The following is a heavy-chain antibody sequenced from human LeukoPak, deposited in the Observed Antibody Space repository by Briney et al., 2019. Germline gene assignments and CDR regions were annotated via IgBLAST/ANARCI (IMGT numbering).Heavy chain of an antibody. D-gene: IGHD3-22*01. J-gene: IGHJ4*02. CDR1: GFTFDDYA. CDR3: ARDINYYDSSGYYKDY. CDR2: ISWNSGII. V-gene: IGHV3-9*01. Sequence: TGGSLRLSCAASGFTFDDYAMHWVRQAPGKGLEWVSGISWNSGIIDYADSVKGRFTISRDNAKNTLYLQMNSLRAEDTAVYYCARDINYYDSSGYYKDYWGQGTLVTASS.